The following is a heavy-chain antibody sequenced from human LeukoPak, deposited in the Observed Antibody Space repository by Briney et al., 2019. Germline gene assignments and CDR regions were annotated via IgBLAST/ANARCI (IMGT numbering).Heavy chain of an antibody. D-gene: IGHD3-22*01. J-gene: IGHJ4*02. CDR3: ARGQYYYDNTGYFYY. CDR1: GFTFSSYG. CDR2: ISYDGSNK. V-gene: IGHV3-30*03. Sequence: GRSLRLSCAASGFTFSSYGMHWVRQAPGKGLEWVAVISYDGSNKYYADSVKGRFTISRDNSKNTLYLQMNSLRAEDTAVYYCARGQYYYDNTGYFYYWGQGTLVTVSS.